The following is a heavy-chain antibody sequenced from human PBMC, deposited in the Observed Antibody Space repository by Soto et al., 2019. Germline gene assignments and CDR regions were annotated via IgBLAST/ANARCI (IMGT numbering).Heavy chain of an antibody. V-gene: IGHV3-33*01. CDR1: GFTFSSYG. J-gene: IGHJ4*02. CDR3: ARHRDSNKEHFAY. Sequence: GGSLRLSSAASGFTFSSYGMHWVRQAPGKGLEWVAVIWYDGSNKYYADSVKGRFTISRDNYKNTRYLQMNSLRAEDTAVYYCARHRDSNKEHFAYCGQETLVTLS. CDR2: IWYDGSNK. D-gene: IGHD4-4*01.